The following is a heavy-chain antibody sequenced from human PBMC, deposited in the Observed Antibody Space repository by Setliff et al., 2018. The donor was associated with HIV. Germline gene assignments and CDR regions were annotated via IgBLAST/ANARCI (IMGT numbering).Heavy chain of an antibody. D-gene: IGHD3-3*01. CDR3: ARGYYNYWSGYYDSRFPNPIDAFDI. J-gene: IGHJ3*02. V-gene: IGHV1-18*01. Sequence: ASVKVSCKASGYTFSRSGIRWLRQAPGRGVEWMGWISAYNGNTHYAQKLQGRVTMTTDTSTSTAYMELRSLRSDDTAVYYCARGYYNYWSGYYDSRFPNPIDAFDIWGQGTMVTVSS. CDR2: ISAYNGNT. CDR1: GYTFSRSG.